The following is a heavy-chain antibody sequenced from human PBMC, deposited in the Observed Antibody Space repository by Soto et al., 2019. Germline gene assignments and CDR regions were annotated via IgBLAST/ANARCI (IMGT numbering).Heavy chain of an antibody. J-gene: IGHJ2*01. CDR2: IKSKTDGGTT. V-gene: IGHV3-15*01. CDR3: TTSKNIVLMVYAIDWYFDL. Sequence: PGGSLRLSCAASGFTFSNAWMSWVRQAPGKGLEWVGRIKSKTDGGTTDYAAPVKGRFTISRDDSKNTLYLQMNSLKTEDTAVYYCTTSKNIVLMVYAIDWYFDLWGRGTLVTVSS. D-gene: IGHD2-8*01. CDR1: GFTFSNAW.